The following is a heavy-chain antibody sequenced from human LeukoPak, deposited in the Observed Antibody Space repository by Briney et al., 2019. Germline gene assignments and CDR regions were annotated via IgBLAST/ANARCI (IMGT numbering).Heavy chain of an antibody. Sequence: SETLSLTCTVSGGSISSNTYYWGWIRQPPGKGLEWIGSIYYSGSTYYNPSLKSRVTISVDKSKNQFSLKLSSVTAADTAVYYCARLQAVVTASRGFDYWGQGTLVTVSS. CDR1: GGSISSNTYY. J-gene: IGHJ4*02. V-gene: IGHV4-39*07. CDR2: IYYSGST. D-gene: IGHD2-21*02. CDR3: ARLQAVVTASRGFDY.